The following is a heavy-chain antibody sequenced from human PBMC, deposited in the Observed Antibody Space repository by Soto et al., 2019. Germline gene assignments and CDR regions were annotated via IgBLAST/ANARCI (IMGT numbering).Heavy chain of an antibody. J-gene: IGHJ4*02. CDR2: INPNSGGT. D-gene: IGHD3-3*01. CDR3: ARDYSFGGLSY. V-gene: IGHV1-2*02. Sequence: GASVKVTFKASGYTFTGYYMHWVRQAPGQGLEWMGWINPNSGGTNYAQKFQGRVTMTRDTSISTAYMELSRLRSDDTAVYYCARDYSFGGLSYWGQGTLFTVSS. CDR1: GYTFTGYY.